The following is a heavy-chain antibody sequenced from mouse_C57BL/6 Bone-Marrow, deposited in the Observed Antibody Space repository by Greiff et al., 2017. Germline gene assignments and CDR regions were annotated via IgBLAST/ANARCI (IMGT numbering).Heavy chain of an antibody. CDR3: AGYSTLYYAMDY. CDR1: GYTFTSYW. D-gene: IGHD2-5*01. Sequence: VQLQQPGAELVKPGASVKLSCKASGYTFTSYWMHWVKQRPGQGLEWIGMIHPNSGSTNYNEKFKSKATLTVDKSSSTAYMQLSSLTSEDSAVSYCAGYSTLYYAMDYWGQGTSVTVSS. CDR2: IHPNSGST. V-gene: IGHV1-64*01. J-gene: IGHJ4*01.